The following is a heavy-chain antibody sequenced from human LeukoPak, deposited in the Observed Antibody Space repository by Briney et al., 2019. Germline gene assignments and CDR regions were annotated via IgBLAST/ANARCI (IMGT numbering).Heavy chain of an antibody. V-gene: IGHV3-13*01. CDR3: ARGASGSGGND. Sequence: GGSLRLSCAASGITFSTYDMHWLRQAPGKGLEWVSAIGVAGDTYYSGSVKGRFTISRENAKNTLYLEMNSLRAEDTAMYYCARGASGSGGNDWGQGTLVTVSS. J-gene: IGHJ4*02. CDR1: GITFSTYD. D-gene: IGHD3-10*01. CDR2: IGVAGDT.